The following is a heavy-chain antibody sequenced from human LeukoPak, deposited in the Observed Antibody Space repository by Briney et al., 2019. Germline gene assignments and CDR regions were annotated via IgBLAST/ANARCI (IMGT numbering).Heavy chain of an antibody. V-gene: IGHV4-4*02. CDR3: ATDNSYGSGSYYT. CDR1: GGSISSSNW. D-gene: IGHD3-10*01. CDR2: IHQSGST. J-gene: IGHJ4*02. Sequence: SETLSLTCAVSGGSISSSNWWSWVRQPPGKGLEWIGEIHQSGSTNYNPSLRGRVTISVDKSKNQFSLELSSVTAADTAVYYCATDNSYGSGSYYTWGQGTLVTVSS.